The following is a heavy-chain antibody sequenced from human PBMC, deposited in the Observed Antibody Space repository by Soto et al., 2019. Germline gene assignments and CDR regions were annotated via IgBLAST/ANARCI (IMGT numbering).Heavy chain of an antibody. Sequence: GGSLRLSCAASGFTCSSYSMHCVRQAPGEGLEWVSSISSSRSYIYYADSVKGRFTISRDNAKNSLYLQMNSLRAEDTAVYYCARDATYYSDYWGEGTLVSVSS. CDR2: ISSSRSYI. V-gene: IGHV3-21*01. J-gene: IGHJ4*02. CDR3: ARDATYYSDY. CDR1: GFTCSSYS.